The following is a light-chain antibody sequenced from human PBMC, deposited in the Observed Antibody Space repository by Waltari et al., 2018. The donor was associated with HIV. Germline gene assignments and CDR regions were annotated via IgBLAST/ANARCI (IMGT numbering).Light chain of an antibody. J-gene: IGLJ3*02. CDR2: DNN. Sequence: QSALTQAPSASGTPGQRVDISCSGATSNIGSNNVNWYQHLPGAAPKLLIDDNNQRPSGIPDRFSGSKSGSSASLAITGLQSDDEADFYCSTWDDNLNGPVFGGGTRLTVL. CDR3: STWDDNLNGPV. V-gene: IGLV1-44*01. CDR1: TSNIGSNN.